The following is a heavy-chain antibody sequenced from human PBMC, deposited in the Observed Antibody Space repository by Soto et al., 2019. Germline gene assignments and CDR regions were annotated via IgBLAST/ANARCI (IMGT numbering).Heavy chain of an antibody. CDR1: GCTLSDHY. CDR3: TRGAGEHQKLEDYYYGLDV. J-gene: IGHJ6*02. D-gene: IGHD7-27*01. V-gene: IGHV3-72*01. CDR2: TRNKANSYTT. Sequence: EVQLVESGGGLVQPGGSLRLSCAGSGCTLSDHYMDWVRQAPGKGLEWVGRTRNKANSYTTEYASSGKGRFTISRDDSENSLYLQMNSLKTDDTAVYYCTRGAGEHQKLEDYYYGLDVWGLGTTVTVSS.